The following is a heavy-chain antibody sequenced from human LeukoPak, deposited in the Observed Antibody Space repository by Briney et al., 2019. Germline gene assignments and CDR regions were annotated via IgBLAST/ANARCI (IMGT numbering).Heavy chain of an antibody. CDR3: ARDLDDSSGYYPS. CDR2: IIPILGIA. CDR1: GGTFSSYA. J-gene: IGHJ5*02. Sequence: SVKVSCKAPGGTFSSYAISWVRQAPGQGLEWMGRIIPILGIANYAQKFQGRVTITADKSTSTAYMELSSLRSEDTAVYYCARDLDDSSGYYPSWGQGTLVTVSS. V-gene: IGHV1-69*04. D-gene: IGHD3-22*01.